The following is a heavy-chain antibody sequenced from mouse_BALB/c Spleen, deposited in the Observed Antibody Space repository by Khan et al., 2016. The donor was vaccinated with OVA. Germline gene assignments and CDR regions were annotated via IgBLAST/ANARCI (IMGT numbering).Heavy chain of an antibody. CDR3: VRDGAYHRNDGWFAY. CDR2: INPSNGYT. J-gene: IGHJ3*01. V-gene: IGHV1-4*01. D-gene: IGHD2-14*01. CDR1: GYTFTSYT. Sequence: VKLKQSGAELARPGASVKMSCKASGYTFTSYTIHWIKERPGQGLEWIGYINPSNGYTNYNQKFKDKATLTIDKSSTTAYLQLSSLTSDDSAVYNCVRDGAYHRNDGWFAYWGQGTLVTVSA.